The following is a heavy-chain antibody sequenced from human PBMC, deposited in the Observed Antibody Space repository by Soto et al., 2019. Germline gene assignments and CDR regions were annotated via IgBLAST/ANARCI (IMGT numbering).Heavy chain of an antibody. V-gene: IGHV1-18*04. CDR1: GYSFTSYG. CDR3: ARHRFNYYDDTVYYYLEY. J-gene: IGHJ4*02. CDR2: ISGHNAHT. D-gene: IGHD3-22*01. Sequence: GASVKVSCKASGYSFTSYGISWVRQAPGQGPELRGWISGHNAHTNHPQSLQGRVTMTTETSRNTAYMELRSLRSDDTAVYYCARHRFNYYDDTVYYYLEYWGQGTMVTVSS.